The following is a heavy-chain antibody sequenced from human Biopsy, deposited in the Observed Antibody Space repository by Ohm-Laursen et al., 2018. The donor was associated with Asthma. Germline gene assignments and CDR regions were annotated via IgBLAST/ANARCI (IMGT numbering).Heavy chain of an antibody. CDR3: AKVGHDNGDYVGWFDP. V-gene: IGHV3-23*01. Sequence: ETLSLTCTASGFTVSNFAMNWVRQAPGQGLEWVSVISSGSGSTYYADSVKGRFTISRDTSMNTLYLQMNSLRAEDTAVYYCAKVGHDNGDYVGWFDPWGQGTLVTVSS. CDR1: GFTVSNFA. J-gene: IGHJ5*02. CDR2: ISSGSGST. D-gene: IGHD4-17*01.